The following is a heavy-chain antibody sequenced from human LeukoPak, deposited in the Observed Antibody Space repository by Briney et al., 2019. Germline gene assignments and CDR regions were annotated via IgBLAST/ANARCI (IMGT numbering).Heavy chain of an antibody. J-gene: IGHJ6*02. D-gene: IGHD3-9*01. CDR1: GFTFSNFA. CDR2: ISENGSSGTSGRT. Sequence: GGSLRLSCAASGFTFSNFAMSWVRQAPGKWLEWVSVISENGSSGTSGRTDYADSVKGRFTISRDNSKNTLYLQMNSLRAEDTAVYYCAKGDVFTGVFYYYGMDVWGQGTTVTVSS. CDR3: AKGDVFTGVFYYYGMDV. V-gene: IGHV3-23*01.